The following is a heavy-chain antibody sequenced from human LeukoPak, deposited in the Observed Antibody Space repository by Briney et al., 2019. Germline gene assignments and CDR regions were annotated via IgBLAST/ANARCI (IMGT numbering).Heavy chain of an antibody. J-gene: IGHJ4*02. Sequence: ASVEVSCKASGYTFTSYGISWVRQAPGQGLEWMGWISAYSGNTNYAQKLQGRVTMTTDTSTSTAYMELRSLRSDDTAVYYCARDGLGCSSTSCPFDYWGQGTLVTVSS. CDR1: GYTFTSYG. V-gene: IGHV1-18*01. CDR2: ISAYSGNT. CDR3: ARDGLGCSSTSCPFDY. D-gene: IGHD2-2*01.